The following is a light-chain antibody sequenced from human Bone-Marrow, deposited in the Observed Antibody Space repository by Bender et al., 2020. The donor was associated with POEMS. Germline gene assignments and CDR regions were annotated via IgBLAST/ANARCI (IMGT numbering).Light chain of an antibody. CDR2: DVS. CDR3: SSYTSNSTPNV. V-gene: IGLV2-14*03. Sequence: QSALTQPASVSASPGQSITISCTGTNRDIGAYDYVSWYQQHPGKAPKLILYDVSSRPSGVSHRFSGSKSGDTASLTISGLQAEDEAEYYCSSYTSNSTPNVFGSGTKVTVL. CDR1: NRDIGAYDY. J-gene: IGLJ1*01.